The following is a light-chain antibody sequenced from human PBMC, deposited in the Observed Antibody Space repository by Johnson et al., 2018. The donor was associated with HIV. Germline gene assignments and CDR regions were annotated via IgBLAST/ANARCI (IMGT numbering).Light chain of an antibody. CDR2: ENN. CDR3: GTWDSSLSAFYV. V-gene: IGLV1-51*02. J-gene: IGLJ1*01. Sequence: HSVLTQPPSVSAAPGQKVTISCSGSSSNIGNNYVSWYQQLQGTAPKLLIYENNKRPSGIPDRFYGSKSGTSATLGITGLQTGAEADYYCGTWDSSLSAFYVFRTGTKVTV. CDR1: SSNIGNNY.